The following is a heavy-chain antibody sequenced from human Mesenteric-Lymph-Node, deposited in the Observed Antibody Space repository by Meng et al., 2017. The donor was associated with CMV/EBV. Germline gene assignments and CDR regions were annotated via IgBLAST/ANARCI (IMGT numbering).Heavy chain of an antibody. CDR2: INPNSGGT. CDR1: GYTFNGYY. Sequence: SGYTFNGYYMHWVRQAPGQGLEWMGRINPNSGGTNYAQKFQGRVTMTRETSISTAYMELSRLRSDDTAVYYCARKRLDSGYDPFDYWGQGTLVTVSS. V-gene: IGHV1-2*06. D-gene: IGHD5-12*01. J-gene: IGHJ4*02. CDR3: ARKRLDSGYDPFDY.